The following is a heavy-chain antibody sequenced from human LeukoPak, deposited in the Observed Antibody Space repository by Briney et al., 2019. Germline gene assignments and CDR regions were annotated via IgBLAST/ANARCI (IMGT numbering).Heavy chain of an antibody. Sequence: GESLKISCKGSGYRFTSYWIGWVRQMPGKGLEWMGIIYPDDSDTRYSPSFQGQVTISADKSISTAYLQWSSLKASDTAMYYCARHGTRIVAAAGTEFNWFDPWGQGTLVTVSS. CDR3: ARHGTRIVAAAGTEFNWFDP. D-gene: IGHD6-13*01. V-gene: IGHV5-51*01. J-gene: IGHJ5*02. CDR1: GYRFTSYW. CDR2: IYPDDSDT.